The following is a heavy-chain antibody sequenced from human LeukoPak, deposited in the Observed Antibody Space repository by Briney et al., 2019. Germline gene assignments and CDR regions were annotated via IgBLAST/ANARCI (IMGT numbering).Heavy chain of an antibody. CDR1: GFTFSSYA. CDR2: IYNGGSA. V-gene: IGHV3-53*01. CDR3: AREGCSSTSCYDY. J-gene: IGHJ4*02. Sequence: PGGSLRLSCAASGFTFSSYAMSWVRQAPGKGLEWVSVIYNGGSAYYADSVKGRFTVSRDNSKNTLYLQMNSLRAEDTAVYYCAREGCSSTSCYDYWGQGTLVTVSS. D-gene: IGHD2-2*01.